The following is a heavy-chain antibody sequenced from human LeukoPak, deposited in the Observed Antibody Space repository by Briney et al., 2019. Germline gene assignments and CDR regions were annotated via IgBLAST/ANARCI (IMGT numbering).Heavy chain of an antibody. D-gene: IGHD3-22*01. CDR3: AREYYYDSSGYYLYYFDY. CDR1: GGSISSYY. J-gene: IGHJ4*02. CDR2: IYYSGST. V-gene: IGHV4-59*13. Sequence: SQTLSLTCTVSGGSISSYYWSWIRQPPGKGREWFGYIYYSGSTNYQPSLKSRVTISVDTSKNQFSLKLSSVTAADTAVYYCAREYYYDSSGYYLYYFDYWGQGTLVTVSS.